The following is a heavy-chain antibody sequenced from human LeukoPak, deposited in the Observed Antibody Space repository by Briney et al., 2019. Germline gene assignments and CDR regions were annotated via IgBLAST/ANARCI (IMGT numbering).Heavy chain of an antibody. CDR2: IYHSGST. J-gene: IGHJ4*02. D-gene: IGHD5-18*01. CDR1: GYSISSGYY. V-gene: IGHV4-38-2*02. Sequence: PSETLSLTCTVSGYSISSGYYWGWIRQPPGKGLEWIGSIYHSGSTHYNPSLKSRVTISVDTSKNQFSLKLSSVTAADTAVYYCARDRGYSYGSDYWGQGTLVTVSS. CDR3: ARDRGYSYGSDY.